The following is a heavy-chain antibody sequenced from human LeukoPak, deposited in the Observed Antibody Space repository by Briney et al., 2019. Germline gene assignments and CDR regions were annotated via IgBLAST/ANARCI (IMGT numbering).Heavy chain of an antibody. D-gene: IGHD6-19*01. CDR2: IYYSGST. V-gene: IGHV4-59*12. J-gene: IGHJ4*02. Sequence: PSETLSLTCTVSGGSISSYYWSWIRQPPGKGLEWIGYIYYSGSTNYNPSLKSRVTISVDTSKNQFSLKLSSVTAADTAVYYCARVMGSSGWYLRYFDYWGQGTLVTVSS. CDR3: ARVMGSSGWYLRYFDY. CDR1: GGSISSYY.